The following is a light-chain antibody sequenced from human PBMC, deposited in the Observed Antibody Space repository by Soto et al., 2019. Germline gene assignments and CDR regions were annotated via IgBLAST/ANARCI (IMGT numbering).Light chain of an antibody. V-gene: IGKV3-11*01. CDR2: DTY. CDR1: QSVSSY. J-gene: IGKJ5*01. CDR3: QQRSNWPFT. Sequence: EIVLTQSPATLSLSPGERATLSCRASQSVSSYLAWYQQKPGQARRLLIYDTYIRASGITARFSGSGSGTDFTLTISSLEPEDFAVYYCQQRSNWPFTVGPGTRLEIK.